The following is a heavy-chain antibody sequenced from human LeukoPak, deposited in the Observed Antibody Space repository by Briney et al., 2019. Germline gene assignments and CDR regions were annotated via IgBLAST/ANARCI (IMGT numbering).Heavy chain of an antibody. CDR1: GFTFSSNA. CDR2: ISGSGGST. J-gene: IGHJ6*02. D-gene: IGHD3-3*01. V-gene: IGHV3-23*01. CDR3: FFKQKTAYDMDV. Sequence: GGSLRLSCAASGFTFSSNAMSRVSQAPVKVLEWVSAISGSGGSTYYADSVKGRFTISRDNSKNTLYLQMNSLRAEDTAVYYFFFKQKTAYDMDVWGQGTTVTVSS.